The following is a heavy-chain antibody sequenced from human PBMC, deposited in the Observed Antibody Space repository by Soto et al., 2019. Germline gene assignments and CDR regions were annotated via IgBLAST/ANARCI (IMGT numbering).Heavy chain of an antibody. D-gene: IGHD3-22*01. J-gene: IGHJ4*02. CDR2: ISSDGTSM. Sequence: QVQLVESGGGLVKPGGSLRLSCAASGFTFSDYYMSWIRQAPGKGLEWVSYISSDGTSMYYADSVKGRFTISRDNDKNSLYLQMNSLRAADTAVYYCARDLGYYDSDGYLDYWGQGTLVTVSS. V-gene: IGHV3-11*01. CDR3: ARDLGYYDSDGYLDY. CDR1: GFTFSDYY.